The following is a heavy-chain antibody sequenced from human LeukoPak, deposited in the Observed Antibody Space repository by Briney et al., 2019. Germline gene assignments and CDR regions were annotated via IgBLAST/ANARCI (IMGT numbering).Heavy chain of an antibody. J-gene: IGHJ6*02. CDR1: GGTFSNSA. Sequence: SVKVSCKASGGTFSNSAINWVRQAPGQGLEWMGGIIPVFGSADYAQKFQGRVTITADESTSTAYMELSSLRSEDTAVYYCARDHDTGYSSSWYELSYYYGMDVWGQGTTVTVSS. CDR3: ARDHDTGYSSSWYELSYYYGMDV. D-gene: IGHD6-13*01. CDR2: IIPVFGSA. V-gene: IGHV1-69*13.